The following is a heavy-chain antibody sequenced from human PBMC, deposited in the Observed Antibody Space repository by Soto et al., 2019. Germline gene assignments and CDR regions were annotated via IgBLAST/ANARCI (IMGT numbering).Heavy chain of an antibody. CDR2: ISPDGGNQ. V-gene: IGHV3-30-3*01. CDR3: ARENSRIAPRLFQH. Sequence: SLRLSCVASGFIFSDYAMHGARPAAGKGLVWVALISPDGGNQYYSESAKGRFTISRDNSKNTLYLQMNDLTPDDTALCYCARENSRIAPRLFQHWGHGSLVTVSS. D-gene: IGHD6-6*01. J-gene: IGHJ1*01. CDR1: GFIFSDYA.